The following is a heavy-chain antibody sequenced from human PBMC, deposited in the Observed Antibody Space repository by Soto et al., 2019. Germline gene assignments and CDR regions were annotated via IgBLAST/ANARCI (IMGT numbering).Heavy chain of an antibody. CDR1: GFTFSYYW. V-gene: IGHV3-74*01. CDR2: IHSDGSST. Sequence: PGGSLRLSCAASGFTFSYYWMHWVRQAPGQGLVWVSRIHSDGSSTTYADSVKGRFTISRDNAKNTLYLQMNSLISGDTAVYFCARDLKYSGSSSHYGMDVWGQGTTGTVAS. CDR3: ARDLKYSGSSSHYGMDV. J-gene: IGHJ6*02. D-gene: IGHD6-6*01.